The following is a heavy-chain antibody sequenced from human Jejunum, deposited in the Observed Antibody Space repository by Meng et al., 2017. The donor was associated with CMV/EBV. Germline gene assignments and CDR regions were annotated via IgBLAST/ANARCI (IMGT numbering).Heavy chain of an antibody. CDR3: AKENAYDIDS. D-gene: IGHD3-9*01. V-gene: IGHV3-21*01. Sequence: CAASGFSFVSYSMIWVRQPPGKGLEWVSSISSSGAFQYSADSVKGRFTISRDNAKKSVYLQMNSLRAEDTALYYCAKENAYDIDSWGQGILVTVSS. CDR2: ISSSGAFQ. J-gene: IGHJ4*02. CDR1: GFSFVSYS.